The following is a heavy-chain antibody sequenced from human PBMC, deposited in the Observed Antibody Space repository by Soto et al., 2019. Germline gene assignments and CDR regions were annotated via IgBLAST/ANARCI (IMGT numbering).Heavy chain of an antibody. V-gene: IGHV3-23*01. D-gene: IGHD6-25*01. J-gene: IGHJ5*02. CDR3: AKALGLSRNCFGP. Sequence: GGSLRLSCTASGFTFSNYAMTWVRQAPGKGLEWVSTISLGGGATYYTDSVKGRFALSRDNSKNTLFLQMNSLRAEDTAVYYWAKALGLSRNCFGPWGKGTLVTVSS. CDR2: ISLGGGAT. CDR1: GFTFSNYA.